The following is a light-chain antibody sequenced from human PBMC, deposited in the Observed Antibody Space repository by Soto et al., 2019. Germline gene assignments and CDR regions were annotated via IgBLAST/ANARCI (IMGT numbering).Light chain of an antibody. V-gene: IGKV3-20*01. CDR2: GAS. CDR3: QQYGSSPMT. J-gene: IGKJ5*01. Sequence: MVMTQSPGTLSVSAGERATLSCRASQSISTNLAWYQQKPGQAPRLLIYGASSRVTGIPDRFSGSGSGADFTLTISRLEPEDFAVYYCQQYGSSPMTFGQGTRLEIK. CDR1: QSISTN.